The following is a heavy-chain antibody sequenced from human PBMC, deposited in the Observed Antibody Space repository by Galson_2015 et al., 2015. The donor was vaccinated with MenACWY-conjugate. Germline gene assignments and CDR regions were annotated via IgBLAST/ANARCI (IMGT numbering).Heavy chain of an antibody. Sequence: SVKVSCKASGYTFTNYAIHWVRQAPGQGLEWMGGVDPGNGNTRYSQKFKGRLTITRNTSASTAYMELTSLRSEDTAVYYCARDWPGVAIDYWGQGTLVIVSS. J-gene: IGHJ4*02. V-gene: IGHV1-3*01. CDR1: GYTFTNYA. CDR2: VDPGNGNT. CDR3: ARDWPGVAIDY.